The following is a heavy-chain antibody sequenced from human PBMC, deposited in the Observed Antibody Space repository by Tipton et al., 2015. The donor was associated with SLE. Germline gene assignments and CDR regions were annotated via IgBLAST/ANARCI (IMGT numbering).Heavy chain of an antibody. CDR1: GGSINRSY. V-gene: IGHV4-59*01. Sequence: LRLSCTVSGGSINRSYWSWIRQPPGKGLEWIGTIYYTGTSYYNTSLESRITMSADTSKNQFSLRLDSMTSADTAVYYCARGGTDYDVWLGCPYFDLWGRGTLVTVSS. CDR3: ARGGTDYDVWLGCPYFDL. CDR2: IYYTGTS. J-gene: IGHJ2*01. D-gene: IGHD3-3*01.